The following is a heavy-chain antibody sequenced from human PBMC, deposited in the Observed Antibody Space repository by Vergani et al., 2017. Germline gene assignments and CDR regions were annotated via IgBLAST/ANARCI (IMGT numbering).Heavy chain of an antibody. Sequence: QVQLVQSGAEVKKPGSSVKVSCKASGGTFSSYSTLWVRQAPGQGLEWMGGIIPMFGTTYYAQKFQGRVTITADDSTSTAYMELNSLRSEDTAVYNCARGGRAKWLVRVYLDYWGQGTLVTVSS. V-gene: IGHV1-69*01. D-gene: IGHD6-19*01. J-gene: IGHJ4*02. CDR3: ARGGRAKWLVRVYLDY. CDR2: IIPMFGTT. CDR1: GGTFSSYS.